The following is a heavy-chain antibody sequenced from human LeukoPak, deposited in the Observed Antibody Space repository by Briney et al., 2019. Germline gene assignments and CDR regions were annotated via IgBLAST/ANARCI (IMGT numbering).Heavy chain of an antibody. CDR3: ATPLDYYDSSGYHQGGD. V-gene: IGHV3-7*03. D-gene: IGHD3-22*01. CDR2: IKQDGGKK. J-gene: IGHJ4*02. Sequence: GSLRLSCAASGFTFSRYWMTWVRQAPGKGLEWVANIKQDGGKKNYVDSVKGRFTISRDNAKNSLYLQMNSLRAEDTAVYYCATPLDYYDSSGYHQGGDWGQGTLVTVSS. CDR1: GFTFSRYW.